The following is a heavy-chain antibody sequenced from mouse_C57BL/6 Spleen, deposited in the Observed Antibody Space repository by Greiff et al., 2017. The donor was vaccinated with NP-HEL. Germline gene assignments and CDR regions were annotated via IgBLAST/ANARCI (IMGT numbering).Heavy chain of an antibody. CDR1: GYSFTSYY. V-gene: IGHV1-66*01. Sequence: QVQLQQSGPELVKPGASVKISCKASGYSFTSYYIHWVKQRPGQGLAWIGWIYPGSGNTKYNEKFKGKATLTADTSSSTAYMQLSSLTSEDSAVYYCARENSPLYYFDYWGQGTTLTVSS. CDR3: ARENSPLYYFDY. CDR2: IYPGSGNT. J-gene: IGHJ2*01.